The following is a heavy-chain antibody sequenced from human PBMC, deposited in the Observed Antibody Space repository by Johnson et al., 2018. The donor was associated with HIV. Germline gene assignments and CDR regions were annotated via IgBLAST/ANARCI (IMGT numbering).Heavy chain of an antibody. CDR1: GFTFDDYA. J-gene: IGHJ3*02. CDR3: AKDMVRGFWGDAFDI. CDR2: ISYDGSNK. D-gene: IGHD3-10*01. V-gene: IGHV3-30-3*01. Sequence: QVQLVESGGGLVQPGRSLRLSCAASGFTFDDYAIHWVRQAPGKGLEWVAVISYDGSNKYYADSVKGRFTISRDNAKNTLYLQMNSLRAEDTAVYYCAKDMVRGFWGDAFDIWGQGTMVTVSS.